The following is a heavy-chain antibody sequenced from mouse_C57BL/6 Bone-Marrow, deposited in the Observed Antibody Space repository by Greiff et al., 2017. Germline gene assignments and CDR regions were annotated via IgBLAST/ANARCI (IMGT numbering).Heavy chain of an antibody. CDR2: IFPGSGST. CDR3: ARMLGYYYGSSPYYFDY. J-gene: IGHJ2*01. CDR1: GYTFTDYY. V-gene: IGHV1-75*01. Sequence: QVQLQQPGPELVKPGASVKISCKASGYTFTDYYINWVKQRPGQGLEWIGWIFPGSGSTYYNEKFKGKATLTVDKSSSTAYMLLSSLTSEDSAVYFCARMLGYYYGSSPYYFDYWGQGTTLTVSS. D-gene: IGHD1-1*01.